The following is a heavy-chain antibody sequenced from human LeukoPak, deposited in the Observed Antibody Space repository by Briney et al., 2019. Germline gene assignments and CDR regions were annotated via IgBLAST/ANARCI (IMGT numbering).Heavy chain of an antibody. CDR2: IDPSDSYT. Sequence: GESLKISCKVSGYRFTSYWINWVRQMPGKGLEWMGRIDPSDSYTKYSPSFQGHVTISADKSISTAYLQWSSLKASDTAMYYCARQVAFQVDYWGQGTLVTVSS. CDR1: GYRFTSYW. CDR3: ARQVAFQVDY. J-gene: IGHJ4*02. V-gene: IGHV5-10-1*01.